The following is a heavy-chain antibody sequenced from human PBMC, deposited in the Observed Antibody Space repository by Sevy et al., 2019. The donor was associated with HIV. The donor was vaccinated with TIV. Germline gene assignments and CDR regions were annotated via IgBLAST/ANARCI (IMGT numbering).Heavy chain of an antibody. CDR2: ISAYNGNT. Sequence: ASVKVSCKASGYTFTSYGISWVRQAPGQGLEWMGWISAYNGNTNYAQKLQGRVTMTTDTSTSTAYMELRSLRSDDTAVYYCARGHFYGSGSFRIYYGMDFWGQGTTVTVSS. CDR1: GYTFTSYG. V-gene: IGHV1-18*01. CDR3: ARGHFYGSGSFRIYYGMDF. D-gene: IGHD3-10*01. J-gene: IGHJ6*02.